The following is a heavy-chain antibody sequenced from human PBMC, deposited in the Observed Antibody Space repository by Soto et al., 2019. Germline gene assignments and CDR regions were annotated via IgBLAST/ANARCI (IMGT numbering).Heavy chain of an antibody. J-gene: IGHJ6*02. CDR2: LYYSGST. V-gene: IGHV4-59*03. CDR3: SYYYYGLDV. Sequence: QVQLQESGPGLVKPSETLSLTCTVSGGSISRYYWSWIRQPPGKGLEWIGYLYYSGSTNYNPSLKSRVTISVETSKNQFSLNLSSVPAADPAVYYCSYYYYGLDVWGQGTTVTVSS. CDR1: GGSISRYY.